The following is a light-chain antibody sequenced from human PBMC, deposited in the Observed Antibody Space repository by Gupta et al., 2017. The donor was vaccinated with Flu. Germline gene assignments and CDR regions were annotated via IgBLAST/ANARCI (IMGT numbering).Light chain of an antibody. CDR3: AAWDSTLDGAF. Sequence: QPILTQPPSVSAAPGQRVTISYSGSTSNIGENYVSWYQHLPGGAPKLLKYENVERVSGIPYRISGSISGTSATLTITGLQTGDEGDYYYAAWDSTLDGAFFGSGTLVTVL. CDR1: TSNIGENY. V-gene: IGLV1-51*02. CDR2: ENV. J-gene: IGLJ1*01.